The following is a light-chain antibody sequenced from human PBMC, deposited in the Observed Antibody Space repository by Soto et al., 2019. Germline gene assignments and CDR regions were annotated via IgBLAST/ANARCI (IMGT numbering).Light chain of an antibody. CDR2: GAS. J-gene: IGKJ1*01. Sequence: ELALTQSPATLSLSPGERDTLSCRASQSIAGYVAWYQKKPGQAPRLLIYGASSRATGIPARVSGSGSGTDFTRTISRLEPEDFALFDCQHYDGSLWTFGQGTKVDIK. CDR3: QHYDGSLWT. CDR1: QSIAGY. V-gene: IGKV3-20*01.